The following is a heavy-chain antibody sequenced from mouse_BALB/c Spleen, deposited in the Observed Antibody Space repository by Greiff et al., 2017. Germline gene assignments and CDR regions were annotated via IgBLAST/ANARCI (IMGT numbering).Heavy chain of an antibody. V-gene: IGHV14-3*02. CDR1: GFNIKDTY. CDR3: ARWGNYGAMDY. Sequence: VQLKESGAELVKPGASVKLSCTASGFNIKDTYMHWVKQRPEQGLEWIGRIDPANGNTKYDPKFQGKATITADTSSNTAYLQLSSLTSEDTAVYYCARWGNYGAMDYWGQGTSVTVSS. CDR2: IDPANGNT. J-gene: IGHJ4*01. D-gene: IGHD2-1*01.